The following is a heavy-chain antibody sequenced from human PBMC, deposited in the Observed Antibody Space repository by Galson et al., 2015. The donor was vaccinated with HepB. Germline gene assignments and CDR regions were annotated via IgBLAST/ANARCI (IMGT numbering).Heavy chain of an antibody. CDR3: ATLYCINGICLEDV. D-gene: IGHD2-8*01. V-gene: IGHV3-23*01. J-gene: IGHJ6*02. CDR1: GLTFNSYA. CDR2: ISASGGTT. Sequence: SLRLSCATSGLTFNSYAMSWVRQAPGKGLEWVSSISASGGTTYYADSVRGRFTISRDNSKNTLYVQMNSLRAEDTAVYYCATLYCINGICLEDVWGQGTTVSVSS.